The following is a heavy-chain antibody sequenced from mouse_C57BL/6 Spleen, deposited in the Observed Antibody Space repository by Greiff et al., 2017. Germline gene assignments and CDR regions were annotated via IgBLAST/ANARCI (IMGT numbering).Heavy chain of an antibody. CDR2: INPNNGGT. Sequence: VQLKESGPELVKPGASVKIPCKASGYTFTDYNMDWVKQSHGKSLEWIGDINPNNGGTIYNQKFKGKATLTVDKSSSTAYMELRSLTSEDTAVYYCARDGSSYGWYFDVWGTGTTVTVSS. J-gene: IGHJ1*03. CDR1: GYTFTDYN. CDR3: ARDGSSYGWYFDV. V-gene: IGHV1-18*01. D-gene: IGHD1-1*01.